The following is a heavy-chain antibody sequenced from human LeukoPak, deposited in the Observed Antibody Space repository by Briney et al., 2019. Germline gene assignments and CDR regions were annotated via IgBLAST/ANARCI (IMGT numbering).Heavy chain of an antibody. J-gene: IGHJ4*02. D-gene: IGHD2-8*01. CDR1: GFTFSSYS. V-gene: IGHV3-21*01. CDR2: ISSSSSYI. Sequence: GGSLRLSCAASGFTFSSYSMNWVRQAPGKGLEWVSSISSSSSYIYYADSVKGRFTISGDNAKNSLYLQMNSLRAEDTAVYYCARDANSMAPFDYWGQGTLVTVSS. CDR3: ARDANSMAPFDY.